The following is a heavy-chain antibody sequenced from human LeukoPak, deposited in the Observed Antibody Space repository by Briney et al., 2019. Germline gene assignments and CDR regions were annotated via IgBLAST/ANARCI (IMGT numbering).Heavy chain of an antibody. CDR1: GYTFSTYG. CDR3: ARAKGSSWYGGGSDY. Sequence: ASVKVSCKASGYTFSTYGISWVRQAPGQGLECMGWISAYNGNTNYAQKVQGRVTMTTDTSTSTAYMELRSLRSDDTAVYYCARAKGSSWYGGGSDYWGQGTLVTVSS. V-gene: IGHV1-18*01. J-gene: IGHJ4*02. D-gene: IGHD6-13*01. CDR2: ISAYNGNT.